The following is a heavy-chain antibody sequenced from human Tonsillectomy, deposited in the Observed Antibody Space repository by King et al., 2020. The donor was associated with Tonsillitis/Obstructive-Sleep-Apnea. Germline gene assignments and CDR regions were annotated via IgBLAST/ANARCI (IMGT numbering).Heavy chain of an antibody. D-gene: IGHD3-10*01. CDR3: ARVLGAVDNYYYYYYRDV. CDR2: IYSGGST. J-gene: IGHJ6*03. CDR1: GFTVSSNY. Sequence: VQLVESGGGLIQPGGSLRLSCAASGFTVSSNYMSWVRQAPGTGLEWVSVIYSGGSTYYADSVKGRFTFSRDNSKNTLYLQMNSLRAEDTAVYYCARVLGAVDNYYYYYYRDVWGKGTPVTVSS. V-gene: IGHV3-53*01.